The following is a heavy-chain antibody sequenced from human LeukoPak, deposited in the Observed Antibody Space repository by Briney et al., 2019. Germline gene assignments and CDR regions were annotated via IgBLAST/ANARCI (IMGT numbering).Heavy chain of an antibody. CDR1: GFTFSSYA. CDR2: ISGSGDAT. J-gene: IGHJ4*02. V-gene: IGHV3-23*01. Sequence: GSLRLSCAASGFTFSSYAMRWVRQAPGKGLEWVSGISGSGDATYYRDSVRGRFTISRDNSKNTLYLEMNSLRAEDTAVYYCAKGVTGYFDYWGQGTLVTVSS. CDR3: AKGVTGYFDY. D-gene: IGHD5-18*01.